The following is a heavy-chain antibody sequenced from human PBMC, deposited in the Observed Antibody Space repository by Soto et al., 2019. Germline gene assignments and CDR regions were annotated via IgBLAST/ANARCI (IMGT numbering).Heavy chain of an antibody. J-gene: IGHJ4*02. Sequence: QVQLQESGPGLVKPSETLSLTCTVSGGSISSYYWSWIRQPPGKGLEWIGYIYYSGSTNYNPSLKSRFTISVDTSKNQFSLKLSSVTAADTAVYYCARGGRWLQFYYWGQGTLVTVSS. V-gene: IGHV4-59*01. D-gene: IGHD5-12*01. CDR1: GGSISSYY. CDR3: ARGGRWLQFYY. CDR2: IYYSGST.